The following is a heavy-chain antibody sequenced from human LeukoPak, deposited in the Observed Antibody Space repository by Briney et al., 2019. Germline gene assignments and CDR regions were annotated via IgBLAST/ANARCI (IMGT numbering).Heavy chain of an antibody. D-gene: IGHD5-12*01. CDR2: IYHSGST. Sequence: PSETLSLTCAVSGYSISSGYYWGWIRQPPGKGLEWIGSIYHSGSTYYNPFLKSRVTISVDTSKNQFSLKLSSVTAADTAVYYCARPVQSGYDYDYWGQGTLVTVSS. J-gene: IGHJ4*02. CDR3: ARPVQSGYDYDY. V-gene: IGHV4-38-2*01. CDR1: GYSISSGYY.